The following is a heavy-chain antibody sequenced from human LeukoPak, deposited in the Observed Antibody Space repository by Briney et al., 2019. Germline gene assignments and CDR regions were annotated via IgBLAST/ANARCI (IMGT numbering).Heavy chain of an antibody. CDR3: ARGRIVAIYFDY. Sequence: ASVKVSCKASGGTFSSYAISWVRQAPGQGLEWMGGIIPIFGTANYAQKFQGRVTITADESTSTAYMELSSLRSEDTGVYYCARGRIVAIYFDYWGQGTLVTVSS. CDR2: IIPIFGTA. CDR1: GGTFSSYA. J-gene: IGHJ4*02. D-gene: IGHD5-12*01. V-gene: IGHV1-69*13.